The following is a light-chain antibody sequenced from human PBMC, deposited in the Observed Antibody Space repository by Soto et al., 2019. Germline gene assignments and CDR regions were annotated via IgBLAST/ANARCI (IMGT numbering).Light chain of an antibody. Sequence: EIVLTQSPGTLSFSPWERATLSCRASQSVSSSYLAWYQQKPGQAPRLLIYGASSRATGIPDRFSGSGSGTDFTLTISRLEPEDFAVYYCQQYGSPPYTFGQGTKLEIK. J-gene: IGKJ2*01. CDR2: GAS. V-gene: IGKV3-20*01. CDR3: QQYGSPPYT. CDR1: QSVSSSY.